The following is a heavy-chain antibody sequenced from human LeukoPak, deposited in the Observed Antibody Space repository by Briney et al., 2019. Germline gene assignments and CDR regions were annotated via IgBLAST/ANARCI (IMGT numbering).Heavy chain of an antibody. D-gene: IGHD3-10*01. CDR3: AREFNTVGNFDY. CDR1: GFTFSRYS. V-gene: IGHV3-21*01. Sequence: GGSLRLSCVTSGFTFSRYSMRWVRQAPGKGLEWVSSVYFTGNYISYADSVKGRFTISRDNAKNSLYLQMNSLRAEDTAVYYCAREFNTVGNFDYWGQGTLVTVSS. CDR2: VYFTGNYI. J-gene: IGHJ4*02.